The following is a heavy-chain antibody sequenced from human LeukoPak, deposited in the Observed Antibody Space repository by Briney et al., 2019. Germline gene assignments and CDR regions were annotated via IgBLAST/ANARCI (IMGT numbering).Heavy chain of an antibody. J-gene: IGHJ4*01. V-gene: IGHV4-59*08. D-gene: IGHD3-3*01. Sequence: SETLSLTCSVSGVSISDYHWIWIRQPPAKGLEWMGYFSYSGSTRYNPSLKSRVTISRDTSKNQYSLRLSSVTAADTAVYYCAVDFGSHRVVYWGQGTLVTVSS. CDR1: GVSISDYH. CDR2: FSYSGST. CDR3: AVDFGSHRVVY.